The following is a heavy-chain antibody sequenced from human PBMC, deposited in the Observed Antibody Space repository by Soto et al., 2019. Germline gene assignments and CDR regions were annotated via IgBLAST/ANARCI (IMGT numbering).Heavy chain of an antibody. CDR3: AASCVGCGGFNYYGMDV. CDR1: GASISSGGYY. D-gene: IGHD2-21*01. V-gene: IGHV4-31*03. Sequence: PSETLSLTFSVSGASISSGGYYWNWVRQHPGKGLEWIGYIYYSGTTYYNPSLKSRVTISVDTSKNQFSLKLSSVTAADTAVYYCAASCVGCGGFNYYGMDVWGQGTTVT. CDR2: IYYSGTT. J-gene: IGHJ6*02.